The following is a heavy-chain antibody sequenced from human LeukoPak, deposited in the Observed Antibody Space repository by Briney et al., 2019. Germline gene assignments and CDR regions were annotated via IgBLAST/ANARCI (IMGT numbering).Heavy chain of an antibody. J-gene: IGHJ4*02. V-gene: IGHV3-74*01. CDR3: ARGRYYLDS. CDR1: GFSFDDYA. CDR2: FNSDGIST. Sequence: GRSLRLSCAASGFSFDDYAMHWVRQAPGKGLVWVSRFNSDGISTSYADSVKGRFTISRDNAKNTLYLQMNSLRAEDTAMYYCARGRYYLDSWGQGTLVTVSS.